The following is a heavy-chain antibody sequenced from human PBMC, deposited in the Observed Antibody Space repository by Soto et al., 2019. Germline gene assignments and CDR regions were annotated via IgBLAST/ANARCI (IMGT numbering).Heavy chain of an antibody. CDR3: ARDPRFRVAEMDY. Sequence: EVQLVESGGGLVKPGGSLRLSCAASGFTFSSKSMTWVRQAPGKGLEWVSTISSSSSYIYYADSMKGRFTISRDNAKNSLYLQMNSLRAEDTAVYYCARDPRFRVAEMDYWGQGTLVTVSS. D-gene: IGHD6-19*01. V-gene: IGHV3-21*01. CDR2: ISSSSSYI. CDR1: GFTFSSKS. J-gene: IGHJ4*02.